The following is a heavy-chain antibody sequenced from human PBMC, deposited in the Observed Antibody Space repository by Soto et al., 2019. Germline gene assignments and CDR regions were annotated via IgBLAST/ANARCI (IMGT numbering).Heavy chain of an antibody. CDR1: GGSFSGYY. CDR2: INHSGST. Sequence: QVQLQQWGAGLLKPSETLSLTCAVYGGSFSGYYWSWIRQPPGKGLEWIGEINHSGSTNYNPPLKSRVTISVDTSKNQYSLKLSSVTAADTAVYYCATDYGDFSEYFQHWGQGTLVTVSS. D-gene: IGHD4-17*01. V-gene: IGHV4-34*01. J-gene: IGHJ1*01. CDR3: ATDYGDFSEYFQH.